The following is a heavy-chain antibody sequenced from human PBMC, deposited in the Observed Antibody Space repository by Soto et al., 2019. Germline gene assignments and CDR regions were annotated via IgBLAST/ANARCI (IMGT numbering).Heavy chain of an antibody. Sequence: WGSLRLSCAASGFTFSSYVMHWVRQAPCKGREWVAVIWYDGSNKYYADSVKGRFTISRDNSKNTLYLQMNSLRAEDTAVYYCARSVTTPTEPYYYYYGMDVWSQATTLTASS. D-gene: IGHD4-4*01. V-gene: IGHV3-33*01. CDR2: IWYDGSNK. CDR3: ARSVTTPTEPYYYYYGMDV. J-gene: IGHJ6*02. CDR1: GFTFSSYV.